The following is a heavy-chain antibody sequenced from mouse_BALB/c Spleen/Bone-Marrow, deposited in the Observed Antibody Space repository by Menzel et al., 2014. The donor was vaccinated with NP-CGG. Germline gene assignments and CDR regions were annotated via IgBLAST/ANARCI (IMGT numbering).Heavy chain of an antibody. CDR2: IDPANGNT. Sequence: EVKLQESGAELVKPGASVKLSCTASGFNIKDTYMHWVKQRPEQGLEWIGRIDPANGNTKYDPKFQGKASITADTSSNTAYLRLSSLTSEDTAVNYCASYVYGYYFDYWGQGTTLTVSS. CDR1: GFNIKDTY. V-gene: IGHV14-3*02. CDR3: ASYVYGYYFDY. D-gene: IGHD2-2*01. J-gene: IGHJ2*01.